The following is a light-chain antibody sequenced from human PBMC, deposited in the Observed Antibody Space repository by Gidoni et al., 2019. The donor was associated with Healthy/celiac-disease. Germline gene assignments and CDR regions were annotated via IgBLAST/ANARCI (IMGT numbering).Light chain of an antibody. CDR3: QQSYSTPLT. Sequence: DIQMTQSPSSLSASVGDRVTITCLASQSISRYLNWYQQKPGNAPKLLIYATSSLQSGVPSRFSCSGSGTDFTLTISSLQPEDFATYYFQQSYSTPLTFXXXTKVEIK. CDR2: ATS. V-gene: IGKV1-39*01. CDR1: QSISRY. J-gene: IGKJ4*02.